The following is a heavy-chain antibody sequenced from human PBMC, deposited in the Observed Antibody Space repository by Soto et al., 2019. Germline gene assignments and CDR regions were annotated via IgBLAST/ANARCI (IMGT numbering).Heavy chain of an antibody. D-gene: IGHD6-19*01. CDR1: GGSFSGYY. Sequence: QVQLQQWGAGLLKPSETLSLTCAVYGGSFSGYYWSWIRQPPGKGLEWIGEINHSGSTNYSPPLRRRITISVDTSNHQCPLKLSSGDAADTAVYYCARSSGWYRRWFDPWGQGTLVTVSS. CDR2: INHSGST. J-gene: IGHJ5*02. V-gene: IGHV4-34*01. CDR3: ARSSGWYRRWFDP.